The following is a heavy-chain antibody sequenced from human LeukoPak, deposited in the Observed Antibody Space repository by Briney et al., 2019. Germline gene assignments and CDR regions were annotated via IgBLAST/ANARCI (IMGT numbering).Heavy chain of an antibody. CDR1: GGSISSGSYY. V-gene: IGHV4-61*02. Sequence: SQTLSLTCTVSGGSISSGSYYWSWIRQPAGKGLEWIGRIYTSGSTDYNPSLKSRVTISVDTSKNQFSLKLSSVTAADTAVYYCARDYHYYYGSGSYGWYFDLWGRGTLVTVSS. J-gene: IGHJ2*01. CDR3: ARDYHYYYGSGSYGWYFDL. CDR2: IYTSGST. D-gene: IGHD3-10*01.